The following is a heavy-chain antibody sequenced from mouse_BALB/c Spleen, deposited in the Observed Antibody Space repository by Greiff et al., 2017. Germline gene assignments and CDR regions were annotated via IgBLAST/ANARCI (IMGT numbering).Heavy chain of an antibody. J-gene: IGHJ3*01. CDR2: IDPANGNT. CDR3: ANRYDLAY. CDR1: GFNIKDTY. Sequence: EVQLQQSGAELVKPGASVKLSCTASGFNIKDTYMHWVKQRPEQGLEWIGRIDPANGNTKYDPKFQGKATITADTSSNTAYLQLSSLTSEDTAVYYCANRYDLAYWGQGTLVTVSA. D-gene: IGHD2-14*01. V-gene: IGHV14-3*02.